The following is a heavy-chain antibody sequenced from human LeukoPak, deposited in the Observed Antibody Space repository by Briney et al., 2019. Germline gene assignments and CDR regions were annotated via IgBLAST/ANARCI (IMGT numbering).Heavy chain of an antibody. D-gene: IGHD5-18*01. V-gene: IGHV4-39*07. Sequence: KASETLSLTCTVSGGSISSSSYYWGWIRQPPGKGLEWIGSIYYRGNTYYNASLKSRVTISVDTSKDQFSLKLSSVTAADTAVYYCARRVGHSYGVTGAGAFDIWGQGTMVTVSS. J-gene: IGHJ3*02. CDR2: IYYRGNT. CDR3: ARRVGHSYGVTGAGAFDI. CDR1: GGSISSSSYY.